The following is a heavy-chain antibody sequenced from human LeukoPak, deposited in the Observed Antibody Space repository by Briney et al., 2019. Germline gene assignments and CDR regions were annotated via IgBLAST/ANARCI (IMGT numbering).Heavy chain of an antibody. CDR3: ASVYSRSSEGMDV. V-gene: IGHV3-53*01. Sequence: GGSLRLSCAASGFTFSSYWMHWVRQAPGKGLEWVSVIYSGGSTYYADSVKGRFTISRDNSKTTLYLQMNSLRAEDTAVYYCASVYSRSSEGMDVWGQGTTVTVSS. J-gene: IGHJ6*02. D-gene: IGHD6-6*01. CDR2: IYSGGST. CDR1: GFTFSSYW.